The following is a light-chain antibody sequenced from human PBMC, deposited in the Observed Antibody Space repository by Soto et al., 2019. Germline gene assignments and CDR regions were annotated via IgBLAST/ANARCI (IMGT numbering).Light chain of an antibody. CDR2: VNS. V-gene: IGLV1-40*01. CDR3: QSYDSSLSVV. J-gene: IGLJ2*01. Sequence: QSVLTLPPSVSGAPGQRVTISCTGSSSNIGAGYDVHWYQQLPGTAPKLLIYVNSNRPSGVPDRFSGSKSGTSASLAITGLQAEDEADYYCQSYDSSLSVVFGGGTKLTVL. CDR1: SSNIGAGYD.